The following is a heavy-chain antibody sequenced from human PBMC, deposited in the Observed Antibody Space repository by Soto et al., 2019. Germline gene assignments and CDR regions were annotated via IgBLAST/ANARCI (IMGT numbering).Heavy chain of an antibody. CDR1: GGSISSYY. CDR2: IYYSGST. CDR3: ARVVGALGHWFDP. V-gene: IGHV4-59*12. Sequence: SETLSLTCTVSGGSISSYYWSWIRQPPWKGLEWIGYIYYSGSTNYNPSLKSRVTISVDTSKNQFSLKLSSVTAADTAVYYCARVVGALGHWFDPWGQGTLVTVSS. D-gene: IGHD1-26*01. J-gene: IGHJ5*02.